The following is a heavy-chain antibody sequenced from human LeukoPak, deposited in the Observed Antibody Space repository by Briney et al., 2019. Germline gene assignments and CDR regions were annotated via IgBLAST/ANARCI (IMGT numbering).Heavy chain of an antibody. Sequence: ASVKVSCKASGYTFTSYAMNWVRQAPGQGLEWMGWINTNTGNPTYAKGFTGRFVFSLDTSVSTAYLQISSLKAEDTAVYYCARDFAIAARDYYYYYYMDVWGKGTTVTVSS. V-gene: IGHV7-4-1*02. J-gene: IGHJ6*03. CDR1: GYTFTSYA. D-gene: IGHD6-6*01. CDR2: INTNTGNP. CDR3: ARDFAIAARDYYYYYYMDV.